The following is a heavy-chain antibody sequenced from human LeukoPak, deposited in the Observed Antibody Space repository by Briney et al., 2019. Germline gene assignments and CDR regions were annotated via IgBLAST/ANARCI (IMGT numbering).Heavy chain of an antibody. J-gene: IGHJ4*02. CDR2: IKQDGSEK. D-gene: IGHD6-6*01. V-gene: IGHV3-7*01. Sequence: PGGSLRLSCVASEFTFMTSWMSWVRQAPGKGLEWVANIKQDGSEKYYVDSVKGRFTISRDNAKNSLYLQMNGLTAEDTAVYYCARESFAARWDWGQGTLVTVSS. CDR1: EFTFMTSW. CDR3: ARESFAARWD.